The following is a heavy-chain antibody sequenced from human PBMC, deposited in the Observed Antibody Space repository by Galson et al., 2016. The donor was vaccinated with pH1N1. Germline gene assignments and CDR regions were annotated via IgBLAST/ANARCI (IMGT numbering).Heavy chain of an antibody. CDR2: IYYIGST. V-gene: IGHV4-31*03. Sequence: TLSLTCSVSGASVRSGGQYWTWIRQVPGEGLEWIGFIYYIGSTGYNPSLESRVSMSLDVSKKQFSLNLRSVTAADTAVYYCARNAWDGSGLNYFDSWGQGILVSVSS. CDR3: ARNAWDGSGLNYFDS. J-gene: IGHJ4*02. D-gene: IGHD3-22*01. CDR1: GASVRSGGQY.